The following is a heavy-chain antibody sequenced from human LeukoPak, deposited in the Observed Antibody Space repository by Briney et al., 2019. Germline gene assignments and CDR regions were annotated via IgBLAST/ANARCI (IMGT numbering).Heavy chain of an antibody. CDR1: GFTVGSNY. CDR2: IYSGGTT. D-gene: IGHD6-13*01. V-gene: IGHV3-53*01. CDR3: ARSSTIGAAGLFGH. Sequence: PGESLRLSCVASGFTVGSNYMSWVRQAPGKGLEWVSVIYSGGTTFYADSVKGRFTISRDNSKNTLYLHMNSLRAEDTAVYYCARSSTIGAAGLFGHWGQGTLVTVSS. J-gene: IGHJ4*02.